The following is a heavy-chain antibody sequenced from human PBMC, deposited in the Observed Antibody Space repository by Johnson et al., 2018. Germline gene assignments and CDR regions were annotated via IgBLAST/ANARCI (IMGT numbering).Heavy chain of an antibody. J-gene: IGHJ5*02. CDR3: AKAVYVRPTREWFDP. Sequence: VQLVETGAEVKKPGSSVKVSCKASGGTFSSYAISWVRQAPGQGLEWMGGIIPIFGTANYAQKFQGRVTITADESTSTAYMELSSLRSEDTAVYYCAKAVYVRPTREWFDPWGQGTLVTVSS. CDR2: IIPIFGTA. V-gene: IGHV1-69*01. D-gene: IGHD5/OR15-5a*01. CDR1: GGTFSSYA.